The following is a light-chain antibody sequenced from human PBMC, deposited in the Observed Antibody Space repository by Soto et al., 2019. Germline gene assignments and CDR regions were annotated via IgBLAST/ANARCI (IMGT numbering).Light chain of an antibody. V-gene: IGLV1-40*01. CDR2: ANT. CDR3: AACDDSLTGVV. J-gene: IGLJ2*01. CDR1: SSNIGAAYD. Sequence: QSVLTQPPSVSGAPGQRVTISCTGSSSNIGAAYDVHWYQQLPGAGPKLLIYANTNRPSGVPDRFSGSRSGTSASLAISGLQSEDEADYYCAACDDSLTGVVFGGGTQLTVL.